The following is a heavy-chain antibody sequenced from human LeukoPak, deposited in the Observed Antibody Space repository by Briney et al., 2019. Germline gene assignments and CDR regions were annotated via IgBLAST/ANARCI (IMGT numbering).Heavy chain of an antibody. J-gene: IGHJ4*02. Sequence: ASVKVSCKASGYTFTSYYMHWVRQAPGQGLQWMGIINPSGGSTSYAQKFQGRVTMTRDMSTSTDYMELSSLRSEDTAVYYCASSIAAAGFDYWGQGTLVTVSS. V-gene: IGHV1-46*01. CDR1: GYTFTSYY. CDR3: ASSIAAAGFDY. D-gene: IGHD6-13*01. CDR2: INPSGGST.